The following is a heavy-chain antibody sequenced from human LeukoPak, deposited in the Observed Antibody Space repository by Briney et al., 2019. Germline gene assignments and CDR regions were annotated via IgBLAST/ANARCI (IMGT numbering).Heavy chain of an antibody. CDR1: GFTFSSYS. CDR3: VGGTSADY. J-gene: IGHJ4*02. V-gene: IGHV3-74*01. CDR2: ISPDGRTT. D-gene: IGHD4-23*01. Sequence: QPGGSLRLSCAASGFTFSSYSMNWVRQAPGKGLVWVSRISPDGRTTAYADSVKGRFTVSRDNAKNTLFLQMNSLRPEDTSLYYCVGGTSADYWGQGTLVTVSS.